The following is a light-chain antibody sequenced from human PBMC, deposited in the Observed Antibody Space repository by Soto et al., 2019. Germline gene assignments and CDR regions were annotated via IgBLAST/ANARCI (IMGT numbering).Light chain of an antibody. CDR1: QSISTY. CDR2: DAS. V-gene: IGKV3-11*01. Sequence: IVLTQSPATLPLSPGERATLSCRAGQSISTYLAWYQQKSGQAPRLLIYDASNRATGIPDRFTGSGSGTDFTLTISSLEPEDFAVYYCQQYGTSRDYTFGQGTKLDI. CDR3: QQYGTSRDYT. J-gene: IGKJ2*01.